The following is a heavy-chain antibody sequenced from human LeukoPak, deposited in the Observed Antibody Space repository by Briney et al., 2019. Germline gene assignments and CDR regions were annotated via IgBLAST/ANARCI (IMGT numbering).Heavy chain of an antibody. J-gene: IGHJ4*02. CDR2: INHSGST. Sequence: SETLSLTCAVYGGSFSGYYWSWIRQPPGKGLEWIGEINHSGSTYYNPSLKSRVTISVDTSKNQFSLKLSSVTAADTAVYYCARVRDTAMVRYYFDYWGQGTLVTVSS. D-gene: IGHD5-18*01. V-gene: IGHV4-34*01. CDR3: ARVRDTAMVRYYFDY. CDR1: GGSFSGYY.